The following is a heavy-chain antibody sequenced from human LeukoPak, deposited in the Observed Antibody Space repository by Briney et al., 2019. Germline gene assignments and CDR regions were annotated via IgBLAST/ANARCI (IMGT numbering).Heavy chain of an antibody. CDR3: VREWAGGLAAAGTRIKGSY. D-gene: IGHD6-13*01. V-gene: IGHV3-7*01. CDR2: IKQDGSQE. Sequence: GGSLRLSCVVSEFSASNYWMSWVRQAPGKGLEWVANIKQDGSQENYVDSVKGRFTISRDNAKNSVYLQMKGLLVEDTAVYYCVREWAGGLAAAGTRIKGSYWGQGTQVIVSS. CDR1: EFSASNYW. J-gene: IGHJ4*02.